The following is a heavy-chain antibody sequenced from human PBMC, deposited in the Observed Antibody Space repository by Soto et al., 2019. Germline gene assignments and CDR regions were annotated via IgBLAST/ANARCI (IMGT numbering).Heavy chain of an antibody. Sequence: PGGSLGLSCAASGFSFSDHEMNWVRQAPGKGLEWVSFISSGGGTTHYADSVRGRFTISRDNAKNSLYLQLSSLRAEDTAVYYCATRAWVGYWGRGTLVTVSS. CDR3: ATRAWVGY. CDR2: ISSGGGTT. J-gene: IGHJ4*02. CDR1: GFSFSDHE. V-gene: IGHV3-48*03. D-gene: IGHD1-26*01.